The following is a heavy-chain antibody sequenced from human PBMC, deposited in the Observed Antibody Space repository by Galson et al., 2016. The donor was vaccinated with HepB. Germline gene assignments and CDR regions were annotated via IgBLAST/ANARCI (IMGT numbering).Heavy chain of an antibody. J-gene: IGHJ5*02. CDR1: GYSFTSYW. V-gene: IGHV5-51*01. Sequence: GYSFTSYWIGWVRQMPGKGLEWMGIIYPGDSDTRYSPSFQGQVTISADKSISTAYLQWSSPKASDTAMYYCARRWYYDFWSGYFTGWFDPWGQGTLVTVSS. CDR2: IYPGDSDT. CDR3: ARRWYYDFWSGYFTGWFDP. D-gene: IGHD3-3*01.